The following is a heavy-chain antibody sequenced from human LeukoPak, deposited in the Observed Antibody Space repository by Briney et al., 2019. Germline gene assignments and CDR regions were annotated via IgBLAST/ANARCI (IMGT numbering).Heavy chain of an antibody. V-gene: IGHV3-23*01. CDR3: ARAPPVQQLGYWFDP. Sequence: GGSLRLSCAASGFTFSTYAVNWVRQAPGKGLEWVSTISGSGDSTYYADSVKGRFTISRDNSKDTLYLQMSSVRVDDTAVYYCARAPPVQQLGYWFDPWGQGTLVTVSS. D-gene: IGHD6-13*01. CDR2: ISGSGDST. J-gene: IGHJ5*02. CDR1: GFTFSTYA.